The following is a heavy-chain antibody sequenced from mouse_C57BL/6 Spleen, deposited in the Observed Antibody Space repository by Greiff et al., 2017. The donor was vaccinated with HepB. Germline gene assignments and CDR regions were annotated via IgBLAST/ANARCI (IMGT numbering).Heavy chain of an antibody. CDR2: IDPSDSYT. CDR3: ARGGGMGLDY. J-gene: IGHJ2*01. CDR1: GYTFTSYW. D-gene: IGHD1-1*02. V-gene: IGHV1-69*01. Sequence: QVQLQQPGAELVMPGASVKLSCKASGYTFTSYWMHWVKQRPGQGLEWLGEIDPSDSYTNYNQKFKGKSTLTVDKSSSTAYMQLSSLTSEDSAVYCCARGGGMGLDYWGQGTTLTVSS.